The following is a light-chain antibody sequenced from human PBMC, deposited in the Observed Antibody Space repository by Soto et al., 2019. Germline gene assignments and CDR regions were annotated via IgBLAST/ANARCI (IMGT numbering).Light chain of an antibody. CDR1: SSDVGGYNY. V-gene: IGLV2-8*01. Sequence: QSALTQPPSASGSPGQSVTISCTGTSSDVGGYNYVSWYQHHPGKAPKLMIYKVIKRPSGVPDRFSGSKSGNTASLTVSGLQAEDEADYYCSSYAGSNNVVFGGGTKLTVL. CDR2: KVI. J-gene: IGLJ2*01. CDR3: SSYAGSNNVV.